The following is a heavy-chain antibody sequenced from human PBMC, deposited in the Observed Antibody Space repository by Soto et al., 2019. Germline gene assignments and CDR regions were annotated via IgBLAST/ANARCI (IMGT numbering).Heavy chain of an antibody. D-gene: IGHD6-13*01. Sequence: ASVKVSCKASGYTFTSNYVHWVRRAPGQGLEWMGIINPSGGSTNYAQKFQGRVTVTRDTSTSTVYMELSSLRSEDTAVYYCARDHSIAAAGAWWLDPWGQGTLVTVSS. V-gene: IGHV1-46*01. CDR1: GYTFTSNY. CDR3: ARDHSIAAAGAWWLDP. CDR2: INPSGGST. J-gene: IGHJ5*02.